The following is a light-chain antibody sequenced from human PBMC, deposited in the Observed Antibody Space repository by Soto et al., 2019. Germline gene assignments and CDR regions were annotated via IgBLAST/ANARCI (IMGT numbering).Light chain of an antibody. CDR2: DAS. J-gene: IGKJ1*01. CDR1: QSISSW. V-gene: IGKV1-5*01. Sequence: DIQITKSPSTLSASVGDRVTIPCRASQSISSWLAWYQQKPGKAPKLLIYDASSLESGVPSRFSGSGSGTEFTLTISSLQPDDFATYYCQQYNSYWTFGQGTKVAIK. CDR3: QQYNSYWT.